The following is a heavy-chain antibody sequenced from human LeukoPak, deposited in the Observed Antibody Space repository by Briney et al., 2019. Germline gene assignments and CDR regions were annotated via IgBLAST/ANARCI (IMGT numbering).Heavy chain of an antibody. J-gene: IGHJ4*02. CDR1: GDSASTNSAA. V-gene: IGHV6-1*01. D-gene: IGHD6-19*01. CDR3: ARGLGSGWFAYDY. Sequence: SQTLSLTCALSGDSASTNSAAWNWIRQSPSRGLEWLGRTYYRSKWYSDYAVSVKSRITITADTSKNHFSLRLNSVIPEDTAVYYCARGLGSGWFAYDYWGQGTLVTVSS. CDR2: TYYRSKWYS.